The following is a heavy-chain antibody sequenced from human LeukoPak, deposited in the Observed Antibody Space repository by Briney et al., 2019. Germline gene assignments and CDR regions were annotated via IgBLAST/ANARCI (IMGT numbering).Heavy chain of an antibody. V-gene: IGHV3-15*01. Sequence: GGSLRLSCEASGFTFSNAWMSWVRQAPGKGLEWVGRIRSKTDGGTTDYVAPVKGRFSISRDDAKNTLYLQMNSLKTEDTAVYYCTKATPDSTGWIDYWGQGNLVTVSS. CDR3: TKATPDSTGWIDY. CDR2: IRSKTDGGTT. D-gene: IGHD6-19*01. CDR1: GFTFSNAW. J-gene: IGHJ4*02.